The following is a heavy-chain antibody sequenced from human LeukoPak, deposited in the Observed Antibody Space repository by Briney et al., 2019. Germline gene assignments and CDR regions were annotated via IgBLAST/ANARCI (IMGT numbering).Heavy chain of an antibody. CDR3: AKNSGGTCYSHLDY. CDR1: GFTFSSYG. J-gene: IGHJ4*02. Sequence: GGSLRLSCAASGFTFSSYGMTWARQAPGKGLEWVSGISGSGGSTYYEDSVKGRFTISRDNSKNTLYLQMNSLRAEDTAVYYCAKNSGGTCYSHLDYWGQGTLVTVSS. V-gene: IGHV3-23*01. CDR2: ISGSGGST. D-gene: IGHD2-15*01.